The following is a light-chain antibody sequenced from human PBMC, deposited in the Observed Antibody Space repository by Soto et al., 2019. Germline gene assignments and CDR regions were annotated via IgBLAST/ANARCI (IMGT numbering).Light chain of an antibody. V-gene: IGKV3-15*01. CDR3: QQYNHWTSIT. Sequence: IVMTQSPATLSVSPGERAILSCSASQSIRTNVALYPQRPGQAPRLLIYGASTRATDIPARFSGGGSGTEFTLTISVLQSEVFAIYYWQQYNHWTSITFGQGTRLEF. J-gene: IGKJ5*01. CDR1: QSIRTN. CDR2: GAS.